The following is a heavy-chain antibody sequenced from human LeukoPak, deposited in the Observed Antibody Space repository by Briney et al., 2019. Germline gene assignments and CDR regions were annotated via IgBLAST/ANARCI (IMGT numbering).Heavy chain of an antibody. Sequence: GASVKVSCKASGGTFSSYAISWVRQAPGQGLEWMGGIIPIFGTANYAQKFQGRVTITADESTSTAYMELSSLRSEDTAVYYCARESITMVRAANWFDPWGQGTLVTVSS. D-gene: IGHD3-10*01. CDR1: GGTFSSYA. CDR2: IIPIFGTA. V-gene: IGHV1-69*01. J-gene: IGHJ5*02. CDR3: ARESITMVRAANWFDP.